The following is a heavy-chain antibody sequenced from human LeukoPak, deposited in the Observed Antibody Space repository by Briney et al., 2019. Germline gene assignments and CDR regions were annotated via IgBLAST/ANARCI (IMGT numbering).Heavy chain of an antibody. Sequence: SETLSLTCAVYGGSFSGYYWSWIRQPPGKGLEWIGEINHSGSTNYNPSLKSRVTISVDTSKNQFSLKLSSVTAADTAVYYCASHGTSASDYWGQGTLVTVSS. CDR3: ASHGTSASDY. CDR2: INHSGST. CDR1: GGSFSGYY. V-gene: IGHV4-34*01. J-gene: IGHJ4*02. D-gene: IGHD6-13*01.